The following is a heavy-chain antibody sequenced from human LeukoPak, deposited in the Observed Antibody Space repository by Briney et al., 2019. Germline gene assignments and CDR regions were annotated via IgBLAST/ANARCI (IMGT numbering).Heavy chain of an antibody. V-gene: IGHV4-59*01. Sequence: SETLSLTCTVSGGSISSYYWSWIRQPPGKGLEWIGYISDSGSTNYNPSLKSRVAISVDTSKNQFSLNLISVTAADTAVYYCARLIAVTGAADWFDPWGQGTLVTVSS. CDR2: ISDSGST. CDR3: ARLIAVTGAADWFDP. CDR1: GGSISSYY. J-gene: IGHJ5*02. D-gene: IGHD6-19*01.